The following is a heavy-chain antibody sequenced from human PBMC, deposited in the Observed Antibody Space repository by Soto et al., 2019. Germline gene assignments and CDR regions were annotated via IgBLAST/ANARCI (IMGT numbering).Heavy chain of an antibody. CDR3: ARWTYYYGMDV. V-gene: IGHV3-53*01. Sequence: EVQLVESGGGLIQPGGSLRLSCAASGFTVSSNYMTWVRQAPGKGLEWVSIIYSGGSTYYADSVKARFTISRDNSKNTLDLQMNNLRAEDTAVYYCARWTYYYGMDVWGQGTTVTVSS. CDR1: GFTVSSNY. CDR2: IYSGGST. J-gene: IGHJ6*02.